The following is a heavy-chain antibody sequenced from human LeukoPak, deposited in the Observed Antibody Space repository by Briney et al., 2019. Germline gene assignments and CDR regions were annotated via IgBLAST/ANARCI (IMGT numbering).Heavy chain of an antibody. Sequence: GRSLRLSCAASGFTFSSCALHWVRLAPGKGLEWVAVISYDGSNKYYADSVKGRFTISRDNSKNTVYLQMNSLTAEDTAVYYCARDPSGRYYSNLDYWGQGTLVTVSS. D-gene: IGHD1-26*01. CDR1: GFTFSSCA. J-gene: IGHJ4*02. V-gene: IGHV3-30*04. CDR2: ISYDGSNK. CDR3: ARDPSGRYYSNLDY.